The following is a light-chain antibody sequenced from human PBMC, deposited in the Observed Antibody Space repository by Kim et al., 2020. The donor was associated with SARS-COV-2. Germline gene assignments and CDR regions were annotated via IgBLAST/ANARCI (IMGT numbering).Light chain of an antibody. CDR3: QQYNNWRWT. J-gene: IGKJ1*01. Sequence: ASPGDRVTISCRASQSVSSYLAWYQQKPGKAPRLLMYGASTRATGIPARFSGSGSGTEFTLTISSLQSEDFAVYYCQQYNNWRWTFGQGTKVDIK. CDR1: QSVSSY. CDR2: GAS. V-gene: IGKV3-15*01.